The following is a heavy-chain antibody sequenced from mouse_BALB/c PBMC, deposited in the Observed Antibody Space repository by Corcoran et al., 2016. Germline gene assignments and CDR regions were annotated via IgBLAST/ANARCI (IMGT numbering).Heavy chain of an antibody. CDR3: ARAPLAYYAMDY. Sequence: QIQLVQSGPEMKKPGETVKISCKASGYTFTNYGMHWVKQSPGKGLKWMGWINTYTGEPTYADDFKGRFAFSFETSASTAYLQINNLKNEDMATYFCARAPLAYYAMDYWGQGTSVTVSS. CDR1: GYTFTNYG. V-gene: IGHV9-1*02. J-gene: IGHJ4*01. CDR2: INTYTGEP.